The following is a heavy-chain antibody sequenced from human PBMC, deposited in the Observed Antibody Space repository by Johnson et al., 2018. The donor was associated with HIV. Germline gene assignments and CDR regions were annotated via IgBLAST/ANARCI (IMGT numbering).Heavy chain of an antibody. V-gene: IGHV3-30-3*01. CDR3: SRSYSSSWYRDDAFDI. CDR2: ISYDGSNK. J-gene: IGHJ3*02. CDR1: GFTFSSYT. Sequence: QVQLVESGGGVVQPGRSLRLSCAASGFTFSSYTMHWVRQAPGKGLVWVAVISYDGSNKYYADSVKGRFTISRDNSKNTLYLQHNSLRAEDTAVYYCSRSYSSSWYRDDAFDIWGQGTMVTVSS. D-gene: IGHD6-13*01.